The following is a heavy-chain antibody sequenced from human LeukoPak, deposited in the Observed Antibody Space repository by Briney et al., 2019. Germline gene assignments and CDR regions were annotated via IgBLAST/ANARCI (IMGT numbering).Heavy chain of an antibody. D-gene: IGHD3-9*01. CDR3: AVEEGYDMNAFDI. V-gene: IGHV4-34*01. Sequence: SETLSLTCAVYGGSFSGYYWGWIRQPPGKGLEWIGEINHSGSTNYNPSLKSRVTISVDTSKNQFSLKLSSVTAADTAVYYCAVEEGYDMNAFDIWGQGTMVTVSS. CDR2: INHSGST. J-gene: IGHJ3*02. CDR1: GGSFSGYY.